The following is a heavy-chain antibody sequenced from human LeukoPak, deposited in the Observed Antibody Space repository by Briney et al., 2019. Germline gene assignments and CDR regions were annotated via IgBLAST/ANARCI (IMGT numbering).Heavy chain of an antibody. V-gene: IGHV3-21*01. Sequence: GGSLRLSCAASGFTFSNYDMHWVRQAPGKGLEWVSAISSSSSYIYYADSIKGRFTISRDSAENSLYLQMNSLRAVDTAVYFCARGEEKATITALDSWGQGTLVTVSS. CDR2: ISSSSSYI. D-gene: IGHD5-24*01. J-gene: IGHJ4*02. CDR1: GFTFSNYD. CDR3: ARGEEKATITALDS.